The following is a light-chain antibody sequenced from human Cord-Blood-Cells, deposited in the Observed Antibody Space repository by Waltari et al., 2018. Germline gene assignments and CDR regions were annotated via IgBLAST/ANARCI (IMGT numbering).Light chain of an antibody. J-gene: IGKJ2*01. V-gene: IGKV1-39*01. CDR3: QQSYSTPYT. Sequence: DIQTTQSPSSLSASVGDRDTITCRASQSISSYLNWYQQKPGKAPKLLIYAASSLQSGVPSRFSGSGSGTDFTLTISSLQPEDFATYYCQQSYSTPYTFGHGTKLEIK. CDR1: QSISSY. CDR2: AAS.